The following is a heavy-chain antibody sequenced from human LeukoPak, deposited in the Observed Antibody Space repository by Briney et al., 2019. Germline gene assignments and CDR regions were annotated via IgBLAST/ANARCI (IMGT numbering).Heavy chain of an antibody. CDR2: IYYSGST. CDR1: GGSISSSSYY. V-gene: IGHV4-39*01. D-gene: IGHD3-3*01. Sequence: SETLSLTCTVSGGSISSSSYYWGWIRQPPGKGLEWIGSIYYSGSTYYNPSLKSRVTISVDTSKNQFSLKLSSVTAADTAVYYCASSRHYDFWGGYYEIYFDYWGQGTLVTVSS. J-gene: IGHJ4*02. CDR3: ASSRHYDFWGGYYEIYFDY.